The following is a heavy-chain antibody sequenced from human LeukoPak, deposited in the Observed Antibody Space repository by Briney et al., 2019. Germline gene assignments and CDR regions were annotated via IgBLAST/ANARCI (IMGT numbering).Heavy chain of an antibody. CDR2: IKEDGTVK. CDR1: EFAFSNYW. J-gene: IGHJ4*02. Sequence: GGSLRLSCAASEFAFSNYWMSWVRQAPGKGLEWVANIKEDGTVKNYVGSVKGRFTISRDNAKNSLYLQMNSLRAEDTAVYYCTTWGPWSHFDYWGQGTLVTVSS. D-gene: IGHD3-3*01. CDR3: TTWGPWSHFDY. V-gene: IGHV3-7*01.